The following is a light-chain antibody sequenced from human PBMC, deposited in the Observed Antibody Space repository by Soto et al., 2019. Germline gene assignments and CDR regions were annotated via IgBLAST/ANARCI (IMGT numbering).Light chain of an antibody. CDR2: DAS. V-gene: IGKV3-11*01. CDR3: QQRSNWPPT. CDR1: QSVSSY. Sequence: EIVLTQSPATLSLSPGERATLSCRASQSVSSYLAWYQQKPGKAPRLLIYDASTRATGIPARFSGSGSGTDFTLTITSLEPEDFAVYYCQQRSNWPPTFGQGTKVDI. J-gene: IGKJ1*01.